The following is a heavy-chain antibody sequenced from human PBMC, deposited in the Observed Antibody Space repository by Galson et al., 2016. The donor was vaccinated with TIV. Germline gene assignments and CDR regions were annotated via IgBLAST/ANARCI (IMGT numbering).Heavy chain of an antibody. CDR2: MNPNSGNT. V-gene: IGHV1-8*01. D-gene: IGHD4-17*01. Sequence: SVKVSCKVSGYSFSTYDINWVRQAPGQGLEWMGWMNPNSGNTGYSQKFRGRVTMTRNTSERTAYMELSSLTSEDTAVYYCARSGDYGDYWGQGTLVTVSS. J-gene: IGHJ4*02. CDR3: ARSGDYGDY. CDR1: GYSFSTYD.